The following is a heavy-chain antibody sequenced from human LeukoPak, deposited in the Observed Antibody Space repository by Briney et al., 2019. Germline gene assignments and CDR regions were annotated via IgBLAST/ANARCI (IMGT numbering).Heavy chain of an antibody. Sequence: GESLRLSCAASGFTFSSYAMNWVRQGPGKGLEWVSVISGSGDSTYYTDSVKGRFTVSRDSSKNTLYVQMNSLRAEDTAIYYCAKGRYSSGCLLDYWGQGTLVTVSS. V-gene: IGHV3-23*01. CDR2: ISGSGDST. D-gene: IGHD6-19*01. CDR1: GFTFSSYA. CDR3: AKGRYSSGCLLDY. J-gene: IGHJ4*02.